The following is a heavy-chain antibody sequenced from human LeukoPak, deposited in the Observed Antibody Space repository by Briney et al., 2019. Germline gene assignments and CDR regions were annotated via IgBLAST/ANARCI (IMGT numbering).Heavy chain of an antibody. CDR3: ARGLLVPTIYNWFDP. J-gene: IGHJ5*02. D-gene: IGHD2-8*02. Sequence: SETLSLTCAVYGGSFSGYYWSWIRQPPGKGLEWIGEINHSGSTDYNPSLKSRVTISVDTSKNQFSLKLSSVNAADTAVYYCARGLLVPTIYNWFDPWGQGTLVTVSS. V-gene: IGHV4-34*01. CDR1: GGSFSGYY. CDR2: INHSGST.